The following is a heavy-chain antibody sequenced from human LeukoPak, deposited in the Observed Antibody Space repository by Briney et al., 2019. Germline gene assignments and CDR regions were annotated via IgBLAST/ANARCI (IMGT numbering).Heavy chain of an antibody. V-gene: IGHV1-18*01. Sequence: ASVKVSCKASGYTFTSYGINWVRQAPGQGLEWMGWISAYNGDTNYAQKFQGRVTITADESTSTAYMELSSLRSEDTAVYYCARAELGHYYGSGSYPQDWGQGTLVTVSS. J-gene: IGHJ4*02. CDR3: ARAELGHYYGSGSYPQD. CDR1: GYTFTSYG. CDR2: ISAYNGDT. D-gene: IGHD3-10*01.